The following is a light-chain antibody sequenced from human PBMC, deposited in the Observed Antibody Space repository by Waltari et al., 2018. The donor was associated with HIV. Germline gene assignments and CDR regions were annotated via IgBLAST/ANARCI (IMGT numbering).Light chain of an antibody. J-gene: IGKJ1*01. Sequence: EVVMTQSPATLLESPGKPANLSCRASRSVGSSLDWYHHKPGRGPRLLIYGASYRASDVPPTFSGSGAGTDFSLSISSLRSDDLGIYYCQQYNTWPLTFGRGTTVEIK. CDR1: RSVGSS. CDR3: QQYNTWPLT. CDR2: GAS. V-gene: IGKV3-15*01.